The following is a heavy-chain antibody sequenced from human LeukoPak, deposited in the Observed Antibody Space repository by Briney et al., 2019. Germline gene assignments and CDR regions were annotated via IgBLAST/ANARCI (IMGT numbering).Heavy chain of an antibody. Sequence: GASVKVSCKTSGYTFTNYRIIWVRPAPGQGLECMGWINTNTGNPTFVQGFTGRFVFSLDTSVSAAYLQISSLKAEDTAVYYCARGGYSRGQGSSFDYWGQGTLVTVSS. CDR2: INTNTGNP. CDR1: GYTFTNYR. D-gene: IGHD6-19*01. CDR3: ARGGYSRGQGSSFDY. J-gene: IGHJ4*02. V-gene: IGHV7-4-1*02.